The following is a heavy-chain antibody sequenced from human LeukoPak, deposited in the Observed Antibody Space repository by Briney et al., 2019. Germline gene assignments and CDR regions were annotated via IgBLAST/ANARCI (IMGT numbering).Heavy chain of an antibody. V-gene: IGHV3-48*01. CDR2: ISNTISIT. CDR3: ARGPTHIPAT. Sequence: PGGSLRLSCAASGFTFSSYSMNWVRQAPGKGLEWISYISNTISITYYADSVKGRFTISRDNAKNSLYLQMNSLRAEDTAVYYCARGPTHIPATWRQGTLVTVSS. J-gene: IGHJ4*02. D-gene: IGHD2-2*01. CDR1: GFTFSSYS.